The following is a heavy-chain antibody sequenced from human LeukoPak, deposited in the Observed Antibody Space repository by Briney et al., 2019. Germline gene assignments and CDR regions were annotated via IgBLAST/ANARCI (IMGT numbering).Heavy chain of an antibody. CDR2: IYYTGGET. Sequence: SETLSLTCTVSGGSISSYYWSWIRQPPGKGLEWIGYIYYTGGETNYNPSLKSRLTLSVDTSKNQCSLILTSVTAADTAVYYCARQPPATAAFDIWAQGTMVTVSS. CDR1: GGSISSYY. D-gene: IGHD5-18*01. CDR3: ARQPPATAAFDI. J-gene: IGHJ3*02. V-gene: IGHV4-59*08.